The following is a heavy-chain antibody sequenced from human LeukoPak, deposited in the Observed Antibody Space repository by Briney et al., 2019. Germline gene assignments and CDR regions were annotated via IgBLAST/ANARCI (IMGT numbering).Heavy chain of an antibody. V-gene: IGHV1-46*01. CDR2: INPRGGST. CDR1: RYSFTNYY. D-gene: IGHD6-13*01. Sequence: ASVKVSCKASRYSFTNYYMHWVRQAPGQGLEWMGTINPRGGSTSYAQKFQGRVTVTRDTSTSTVYMELSSLRSEDTAVYYCARGGSTWTGYFDYWGQGTLVTVSS. CDR3: ARGGSTWTGYFDY. J-gene: IGHJ4*02.